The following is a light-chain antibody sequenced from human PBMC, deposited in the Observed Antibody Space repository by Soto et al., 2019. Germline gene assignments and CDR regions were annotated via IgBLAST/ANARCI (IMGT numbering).Light chain of an antibody. V-gene: IGKV3-20*01. CDR1: QSVSSNS. CDR3: HQYGTSPQT. CDR2: GAS. Sequence: EILLTQSPGTLSLSPGERATLSCRASQSVSSNSLAWYQQKPGQAPRLLIYGASSRATGIPDRFSGSGSGTDFTLTISRLEPEDFAVYYCHQYGTSPQTFGQGTKVDIK. J-gene: IGKJ1*01.